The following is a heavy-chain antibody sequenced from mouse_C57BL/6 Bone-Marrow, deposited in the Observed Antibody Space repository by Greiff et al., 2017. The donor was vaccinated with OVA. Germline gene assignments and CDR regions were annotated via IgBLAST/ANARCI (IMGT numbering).Heavy chain of an antibody. V-gene: IGHV1-69*01. CDR1: GYTFTSYW. J-gene: IGHJ4*01. D-gene: IGHD1-1*01. Sequence: VQLQQPGAELVMPGASVKLSCKASGYTFTSYWMHWVKQRPGQGLEWIGEIDPSDSYTNYNQKFKGKSTLTVDKSSSTAYMQLSSLTSEDSAVYYCARGVVASYYAMDYWGQGTSVTVSS. CDR2: IDPSDSYT. CDR3: ARGVVASYYAMDY.